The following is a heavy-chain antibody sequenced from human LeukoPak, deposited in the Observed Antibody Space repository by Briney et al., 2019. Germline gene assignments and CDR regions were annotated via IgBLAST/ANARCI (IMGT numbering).Heavy chain of an antibody. D-gene: IGHD1-14*01. CDR1: GGSSSSFA. J-gene: IGHJ6*03. V-gene: IGHV1-69*13. CDR3: ASGPFLTFDHTPEGYYHYYMDV. CDR2: FIPMFATT. Sequence: GASVKVSCKASGGSSSSFAVNWLRQAPGEGLAWLGAFIPMFATTNYAQEFQGRVTLTADESTRTAYMELSSLRSEHTAVYFCASGPFLTFDHTPEGYYHYYMDVWGKGTTV.